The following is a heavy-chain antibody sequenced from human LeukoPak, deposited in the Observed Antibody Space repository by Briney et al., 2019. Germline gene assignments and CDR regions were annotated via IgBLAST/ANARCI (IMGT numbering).Heavy chain of an antibody. V-gene: IGHV4-34*01. CDR3: ARGPRRGGWTRYYYYYGMDV. J-gene: IGHJ6*02. CDR2: INHSGST. D-gene: IGHD6-19*01. Sequence: SENLSLTCAVYGGSFSGYYWSWIRQPPGKGLEWIGEINHSGSTNYNPSLKGRVTISVDTSKNQFSLKLSSVTAADTAVYYCARGPRRGGWTRYYYYYGMDVWGQGTTVTVSS. CDR1: GGSFSGYY.